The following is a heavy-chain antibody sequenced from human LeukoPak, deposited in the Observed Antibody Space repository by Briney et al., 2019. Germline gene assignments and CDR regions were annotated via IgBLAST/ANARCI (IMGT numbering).Heavy chain of an antibody. J-gene: IGHJ6*02. V-gene: IGHV7-4-1*02. CDR1: GYTFTSYA. CDR2: INTNTGNP. Sequence: ASVKVSCKASGYTFTSYAMNWVRQAPGQGLEWMGWINTNTGNPTYAQGFTGRFVFSLDTSVSTAYLQISSLKAEDTAVYYCARAGIQLKSSRYYYYYGMDVWGQGTTVTVSS. D-gene: IGHD5-18*01. CDR3: ARAGIQLKSSRYYYYYGMDV.